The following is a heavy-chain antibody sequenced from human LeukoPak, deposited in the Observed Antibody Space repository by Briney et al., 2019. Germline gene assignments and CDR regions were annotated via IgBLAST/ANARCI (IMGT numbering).Heavy chain of an antibody. J-gene: IGHJ4*02. D-gene: IGHD5-18*01. CDR2: INHSGST. V-gene: IGHV4-34*01. Sequence: PSETLSLTCAVYGGSFSGYYWSWIRQPPGKGLEWIGEINHSGSTNYNPSLKSRVTISVDTSKNQFSLKLSSVTAADTAVYYCAAIRYSYWVWFDYWGQGTLVTVSS. CDR3: AAIRYSYWVWFDY. CDR1: GGSFSGYY.